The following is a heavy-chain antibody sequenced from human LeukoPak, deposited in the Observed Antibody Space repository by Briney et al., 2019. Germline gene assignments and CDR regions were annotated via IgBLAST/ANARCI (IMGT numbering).Heavy chain of an antibody. D-gene: IGHD4-17*01. CDR3: AAHYGDYVLSY. CDR1: GYTLTEFS. Sequence: VKVSCKVSGYTLTEFSMHWVRQAPGKGLEWMGGFDPENGETIYAQKFQGRVTMTEDTSSDTAYMELSSLRSEDTAVYYCAAHYGDYVLSYWGQGTLVTVSS. V-gene: IGHV1-24*01. CDR2: FDPENGET. J-gene: IGHJ4*02.